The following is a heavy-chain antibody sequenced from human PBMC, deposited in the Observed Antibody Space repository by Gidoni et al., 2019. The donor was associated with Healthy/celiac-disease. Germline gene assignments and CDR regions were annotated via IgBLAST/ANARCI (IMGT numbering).Heavy chain of an antibody. V-gene: IGHV4-38-2*02. D-gene: IGHD6-19*01. J-gene: IGHJ4*02. CDR1: GYSISSGYY. CDR2: IYHSGST. CDR3: ARAVAGYFDY. Sequence: QVQLQESGPGLVKPSETLSLTCTVSGYSISSGYYWGWIRQPPGKGLEWIGSIYHSGSTYYNPSRKSRGTISVYTSKNQFSLKLSSVTAADTAVYYCARAVAGYFDYWGQGTLVTVSS.